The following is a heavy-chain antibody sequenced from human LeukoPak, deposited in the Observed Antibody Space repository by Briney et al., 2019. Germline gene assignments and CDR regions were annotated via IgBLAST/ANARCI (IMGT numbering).Heavy chain of an antibody. V-gene: IGHV3-21*01. CDR2: ISSSSSYI. Sequence: GGSLRLSCAASGFTFSSYSMNWVRQAPGKGLEWVSSISSSSSYIYYADSVKGRFTISRDNAKNSLYLQMNSLRAEDTAVYYCARVGYCSSTSCYRFAPWGQGTLATVSS. J-gene: IGHJ5*02. D-gene: IGHD2-2*03. CDR1: GFTFSSYS. CDR3: ARVGYCSSTSCYRFAP.